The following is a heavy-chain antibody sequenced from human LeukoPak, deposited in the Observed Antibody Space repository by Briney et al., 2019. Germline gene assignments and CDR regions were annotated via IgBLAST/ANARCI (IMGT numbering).Heavy chain of an antibody. Sequence: PGGSLRLSCAASGFTFSGYAMSWVRQAPGKGLEWVSAVSNSDGTTYYADSVKGRFTISRDNSKNTLYLQMNSLRAEDTAVYYCAKDIEQLVPGTLDYWGQGTLVTVSS. J-gene: IGHJ4*02. V-gene: IGHV3-23*01. CDR3: AKDIEQLVPGTLDY. CDR2: VSNSDGTT. D-gene: IGHD6-6*01. CDR1: GFTFSGYA.